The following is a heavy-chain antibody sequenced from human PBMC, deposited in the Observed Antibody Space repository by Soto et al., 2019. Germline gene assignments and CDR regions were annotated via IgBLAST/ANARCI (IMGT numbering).Heavy chain of an antibody. V-gene: IGHV1-69*12. Sequence: QVQLVQSGAVVKKPGSSVKVSCKASGGTFSSYAISWVRQAPGQGLEWMGGIIPIFGTANYAQKFQGRVTITADESTSTAYMELSSLRSEDTAVYYCARSDSYCISTSCYQLDYWGQGTLVTVSS. D-gene: IGHD2-2*01. CDR1: GGTFSSYA. CDR2: IIPIFGTA. CDR3: ARSDSYCISTSCYQLDY. J-gene: IGHJ4*02.